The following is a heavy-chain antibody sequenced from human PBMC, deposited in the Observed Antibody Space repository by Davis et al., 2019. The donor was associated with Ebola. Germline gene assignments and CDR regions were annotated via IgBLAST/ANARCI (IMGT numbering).Heavy chain of an antibody. J-gene: IGHJ4*02. CDR1: GFTFSSYS. D-gene: IGHD6-19*01. V-gene: IGHV3-21*01. CDR2: ISSSSSYI. CDR3: ATPMISSGWYYFDY. Sequence: GGSLRLSCAASGFTFSSYSMNWVRQAPGKGLEWVSSISSSSSYIYYADSVKGRFTISRDNAKNSLYLQMNSLRDEDTAVYYCATPMISSGWYYFDYWGQGTLVTVSS.